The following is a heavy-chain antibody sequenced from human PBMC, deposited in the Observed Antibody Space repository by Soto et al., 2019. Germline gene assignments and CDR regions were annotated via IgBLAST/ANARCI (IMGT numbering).Heavy chain of an antibody. CDR3: ARYRTIFGVVIINTDYYYMDV. CDR1: GFTFSSYW. J-gene: IGHJ6*03. Sequence: GGSLRLSCAASGFTFSSYWMSWVRQAPGKGLEWVANIKQDGSEKYYVDSVKGRFTISRANAKNSLYLQMNSLRAEDTAVYYCARYRTIFGVVIINTDYYYMDVWGKGTTVTVSS. D-gene: IGHD3-3*01. CDR2: IKQDGSEK. V-gene: IGHV3-7*01.